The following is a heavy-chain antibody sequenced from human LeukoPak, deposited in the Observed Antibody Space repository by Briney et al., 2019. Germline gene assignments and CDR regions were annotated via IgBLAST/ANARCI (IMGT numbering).Heavy chain of an antibody. CDR2: LFYSGST. Sequence: ETLSLTCTVSRVSISSSGHYWGWIRQPPGKGLEWLGSLFYSGSTYYNPAIKSRVTISVDTSKNQFSLRLSSVTAADTAVYYCARRGYNSGSYAFDIWGQGTMVTVSS. CDR1: RVSISSSGHY. V-gene: IGHV4-39*01. D-gene: IGHD5-18*01. J-gene: IGHJ3*02. CDR3: ARRGYNSGSYAFDI.